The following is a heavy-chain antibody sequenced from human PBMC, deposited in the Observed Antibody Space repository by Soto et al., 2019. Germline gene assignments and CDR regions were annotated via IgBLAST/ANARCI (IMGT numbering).Heavy chain of an antibody. CDR2: ISYSGRT. CDR1: GVSISTYC. J-gene: IGHJ5*02. CDR3: ARGNRQKWLGDNWFDP. Sequence: SETLSLTCTVSGVSISTYCWSWIRQPPGKGLEWIGYISYSGRTNYNPSLKSRVTISVDTSKNHFSLGLMSVTAADTAVYYCARGNRQKWLGDNWFDPWGQGTLVTVS. V-gene: IGHV4-59*01. D-gene: IGHD6-19*01.